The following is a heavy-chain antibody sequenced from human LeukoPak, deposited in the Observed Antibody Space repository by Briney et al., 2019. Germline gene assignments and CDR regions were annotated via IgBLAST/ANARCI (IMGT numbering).Heavy chain of an antibody. CDR2: IGTAGDT. CDR3: AKDRVDIVVVPAALDY. V-gene: IGHV3-13*01. J-gene: IGHJ4*02. D-gene: IGHD2-2*01. CDR1: GFTFKSYD. Sequence: GGSLRLSCAASGFTFKSYDMHWVRQAAGEGLEWVSAIGTAGDTYYPGSVKGRFTISRDNSKNTLYLQMNSLRAEDTAVYYCAKDRVDIVVVPAALDYWGQGTLVTVSS.